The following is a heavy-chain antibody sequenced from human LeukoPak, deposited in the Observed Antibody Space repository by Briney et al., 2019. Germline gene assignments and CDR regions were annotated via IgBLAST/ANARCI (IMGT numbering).Heavy chain of an antibody. CDR3: ARAGSGWSPGGY. Sequence: GGSLRLSCTASGFTFSSYSMNWVRQAPGKGLEWVANIKQDGSEKYYVDSVKGRFTISRDNAKNSLYLQMNSLRAEDTAVYYCARAGSGWSPGGYWGQGTLVTVSS. CDR1: GFTFSSYS. CDR2: IKQDGSEK. V-gene: IGHV3-7*01. D-gene: IGHD6-19*01. J-gene: IGHJ4*02.